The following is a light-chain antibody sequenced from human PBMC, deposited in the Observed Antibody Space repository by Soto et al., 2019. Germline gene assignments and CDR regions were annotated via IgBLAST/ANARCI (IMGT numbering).Light chain of an antibody. J-gene: IGKJ1*01. Sequence: IVLTQSPGTLSLSPGEGATLSCRATQSVSSSYIAWYQQRPGQTPSLLIYGASTRATGIPDRFSGSGSGTHFTLTISRLEPGDFAVYYCQQYGSSPWTFGQGTKVDIK. CDR1: QSVSSSY. CDR2: GAS. V-gene: IGKV3-20*01. CDR3: QQYGSSPWT.